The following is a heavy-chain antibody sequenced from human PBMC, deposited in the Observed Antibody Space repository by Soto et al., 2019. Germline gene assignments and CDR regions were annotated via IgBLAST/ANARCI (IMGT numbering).Heavy chain of an antibody. D-gene: IGHD5-12*01. CDR3: AGVAEMATIFSYYYYGMDV. Sequence: ASVKVSCKASGYTFTSYGISWVRQAPGQGLEWMGWISAYNGNTNYAQKLQGRVTMTTDASTSTAYMELRSLRSDDTAVYYCAGVAEMATIFSYYYYGMDVWGQGTTVTVSS. J-gene: IGHJ6*02. CDR2: ISAYNGNT. CDR1: GYTFTSYG. V-gene: IGHV1-18*04.